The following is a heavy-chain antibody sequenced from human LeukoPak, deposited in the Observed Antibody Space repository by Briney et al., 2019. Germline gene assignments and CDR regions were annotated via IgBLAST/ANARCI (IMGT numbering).Heavy chain of an antibody. CDR1: GFTFSSYS. D-gene: IGHD3-10*01. CDR2: ISSSSSTI. Sequence: PGGSLRLSCAASGFTFSSYSMNWVRQAAGKGLEWVSYISSSSSTIYYADSVKGRFTIARDNAKNSLYLQRNSLRAEDAAVYYCARDRAPRIYYGFNDYWGQGTLVTVSS. V-gene: IGHV3-48*01. CDR3: ARDRAPRIYYGFNDY. J-gene: IGHJ4*02.